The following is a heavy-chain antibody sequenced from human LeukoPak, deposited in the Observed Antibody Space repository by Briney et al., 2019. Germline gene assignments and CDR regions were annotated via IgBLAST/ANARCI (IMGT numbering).Heavy chain of an antibody. D-gene: IGHD6-19*01. CDR3: TTDPPYSSGWYSGYSDYYFDY. Sequence: GGSLRLSCAASGFTFSSHGMSWVRQAPGKGLEWVSTISGSGDYTYYADSVKGRFTISRDNSKNTLYLQMNSLKTEDTAVYYCTTDPPYSSGWYSGYSDYYFDYWGQGTLVTVSS. J-gene: IGHJ4*02. V-gene: IGHV3-23*01. CDR2: ISGSGDYT. CDR1: GFTFSSHG.